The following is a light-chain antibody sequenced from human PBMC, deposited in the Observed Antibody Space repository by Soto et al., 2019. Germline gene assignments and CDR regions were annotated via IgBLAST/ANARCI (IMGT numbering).Light chain of an antibody. Sequence: VSSQSPGRGSFSPGERATLSCRAGQSVSSYLAWYQQKPGQAPRLLIDDASTRATGIPARFSGSGSGTDFTLTISSLEPEDFAVYYCQQRSNWPRSITFGQGTRLEIK. CDR2: DAS. J-gene: IGKJ5*01. CDR1: QSVSSY. CDR3: QQRSNWPRSIT. V-gene: IGKV3-11*01.